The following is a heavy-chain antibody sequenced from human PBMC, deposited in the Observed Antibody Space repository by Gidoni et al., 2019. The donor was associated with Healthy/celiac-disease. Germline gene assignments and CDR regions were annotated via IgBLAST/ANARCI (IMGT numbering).Heavy chain of an antibody. J-gene: IGHJ4*02. D-gene: IGHD2-8*01. V-gene: IGHV3-30-3*01. CDR3: ARSSYAIPIDY. Sequence: QVQLVESGGGVVQPGRSLRLSCAASGFTFSSYAMHWVRQAPGKGLEWVAVISYYGSNKYYAASVKGRFTISRDNSKNTLYLQMNSLRAEDTAVYYCARSSYAIPIDYWGQGTLVTVSS. CDR2: ISYYGSNK. CDR1: GFTFSSYA.